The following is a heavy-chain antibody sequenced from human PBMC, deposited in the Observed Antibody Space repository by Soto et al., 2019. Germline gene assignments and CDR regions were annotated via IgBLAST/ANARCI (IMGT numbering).Heavy chain of an antibody. Sequence: QVQLQESGPGLVKPSQTLSLTCTVSGGSISSGGYYWSWIRQHPGKGLEWIGYIYYSGSTYHNPSLMSRVSISVDTSKNQFSLKLSSVTAADTAVYYCARETGYFDSSGYYGFDFWGQGTLVTVSS. CDR2: IYYSGST. CDR3: ARETGYFDSSGYYGFDF. J-gene: IGHJ4*02. V-gene: IGHV4-31*03. CDR1: GGSISSGGYY. D-gene: IGHD3-22*01.